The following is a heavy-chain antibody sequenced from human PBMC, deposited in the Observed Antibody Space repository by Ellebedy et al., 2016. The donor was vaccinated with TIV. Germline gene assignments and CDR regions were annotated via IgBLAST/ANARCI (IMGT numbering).Heavy chain of an antibody. Sequence: GESLKISCAASGFTVSSSYMNWVRQAPGKGLEWVSGISAGGNTYYADSVKGRFTISRNDSKNTLYLQMNSLRAEDTANYYCAREAGTSGWYSSFQHWGQGTLVTVSS. CDR3: AREAGTSGWYSSFQH. D-gene: IGHD6-19*01. V-gene: IGHV3-53*01. J-gene: IGHJ1*01. CDR2: ISAGGNT. CDR1: GFTVSSSY.